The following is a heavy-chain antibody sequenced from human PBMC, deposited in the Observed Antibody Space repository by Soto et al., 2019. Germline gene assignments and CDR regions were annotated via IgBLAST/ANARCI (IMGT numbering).Heavy chain of an antibody. D-gene: IGHD3-22*01. J-gene: IGHJ3*02. CDR1: GYTFTGYY. CDR2: IDPNSGGT. CDR3: AREYYDSSGRPDAFEI. Sequence: ASVKVSCKASGYTFTGYYMHWVRQAPGQGLEWMGWIDPNSGGTNYAQKFQGRVTMTRDTSISTAYMELSRLRSDDTAVYYCAREYYDSSGRPDAFEIWGQGTMVTVSS. V-gene: IGHV1-2*02.